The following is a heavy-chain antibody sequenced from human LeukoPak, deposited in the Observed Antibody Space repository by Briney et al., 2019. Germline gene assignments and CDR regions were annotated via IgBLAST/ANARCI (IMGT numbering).Heavy chain of an antibody. CDR3: ARDDDGSGKYGQLY. Sequence: PGGSLRLSCAASGFIFSSYGFHWVRQAPGKGLEWVAVFWSDGRQKYYVDSVKGRFTVSRDTSKKTVYLQMNSLRAEDTAVYYCARDDDGSGKYGQLYWGQGTLVTVSS. V-gene: IGHV3-33*01. CDR1: GFIFSSYG. D-gene: IGHD3-10*01. CDR2: FWSDGRQK. J-gene: IGHJ4*02.